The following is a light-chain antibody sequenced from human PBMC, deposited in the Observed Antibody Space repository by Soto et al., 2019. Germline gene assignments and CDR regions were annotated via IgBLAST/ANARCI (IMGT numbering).Light chain of an antibody. CDR3: QKYDRAPPT. Sequence: DIQLTQSPSSLSASVGDRVTITCRASQDISNYLAWYQQTPGKVPKLLIHAASTLQSGVPSRFSGSGSETDFTLTIISLQPEDVATYYCQKYDRAPPTFGPGTKVHIK. J-gene: IGKJ3*01. CDR1: QDISNY. CDR2: AAS. V-gene: IGKV1-27*01.